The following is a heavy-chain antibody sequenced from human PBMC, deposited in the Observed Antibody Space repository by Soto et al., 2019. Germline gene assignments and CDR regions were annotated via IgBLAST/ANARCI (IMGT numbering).Heavy chain of an antibody. CDR2: INWNGGRT. J-gene: IGHJ4*02. D-gene: IGHD6-19*01. CDR3: ARGAPYSSGWYGDY. Sequence: EVQLVESGGGVVRPGGSLRLSCAASGFTFDDYGMSWVRQVPGKGLEWVSGINWNGGRTDYADSVKGRLTISRDNAKNSLYMQMNSLRAEDTALYYCARGAPYSSGWYGDYWGQGTLVTVSS. V-gene: IGHV3-20*04. CDR1: GFTFDDYG.